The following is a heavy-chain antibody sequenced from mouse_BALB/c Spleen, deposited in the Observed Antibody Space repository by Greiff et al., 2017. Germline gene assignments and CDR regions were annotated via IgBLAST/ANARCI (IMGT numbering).Heavy chain of an antibody. CDR1: GYTFTSYV. D-gene: IGHD2-3*01. V-gene: IGHV1-14*01. CDR3: ARDGYYEYYAMDD. CDR2: INPYNDGT. Sequence: VQLQQSGPELVKPGASVKMSCKASGYTFTSYVMHWVKQKPGQGLEWIGYINPYNDGTKYNEKFKGKATLTSDKSSSTAYMELSSLTSEDSAVYYGARDGYYEYYAMDDWGQGTTVTVAS. J-gene: IGHJ4*01.